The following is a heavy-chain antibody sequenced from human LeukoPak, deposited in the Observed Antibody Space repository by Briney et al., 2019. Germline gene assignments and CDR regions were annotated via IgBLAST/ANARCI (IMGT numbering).Heavy chain of an antibody. J-gene: IGHJ4*02. V-gene: IGHV3-21*01. CDR1: GFTFSGYS. CDR3: ARDPAQFDY. Sequence: GGSLRLSCAASGFTFSGYSMNWVRQAPGKGLEWVSSISSSSYIYYADSVKGRFTISRDNAKNSLYLQMDSLRAEDTAVYYCARDPAQFDYWGQGTLVTVSS. CDR2: ISSSSYI.